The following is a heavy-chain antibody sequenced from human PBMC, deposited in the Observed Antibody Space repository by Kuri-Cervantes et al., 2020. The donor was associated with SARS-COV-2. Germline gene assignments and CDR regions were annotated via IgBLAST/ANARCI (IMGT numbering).Heavy chain of an antibody. J-gene: IGHJ4*02. D-gene: IGHD2-15*01. CDR3: AKDIGGGDCSGGSCYSGGPFDY. CDR1: GFTFDDYG. CDR2: INWNGGGT. Sequence: GGSLRLSCAASGFTFDDYGMSWVRQAPGKGLEWVSGINWNGGGTGYADSVKGRFTISRDNSKNSLYLQMNSLRAEDTALYYCAKDIGGGDCSGGSCYSGGPFDYWGQGTLVTVSS. V-gene: IGHV3-20*04.